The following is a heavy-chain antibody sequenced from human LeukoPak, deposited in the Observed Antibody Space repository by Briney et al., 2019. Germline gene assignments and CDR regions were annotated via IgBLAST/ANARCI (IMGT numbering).Heavy chain of an antibody. CDR3: ARDRAVSMVRGVIIKYNWFDP. J-gene: IGHJ5*02. CDR2: IYYSGST. D-gene: IGHD3-10*01. V-gene: IGHV4-39*07. CDR1: GGSISSGNYY. Sequence: SETLSLTCTVSGGSISSGNYYWSWIRQPPGKGLEWIGSIYYSGSTYYNPSLKSRVTISVDTSKNQFSLKLSSVTAADTAVYYCARDRAVSMVRGVIIKYNWFDPWGQGTLVTVSS.